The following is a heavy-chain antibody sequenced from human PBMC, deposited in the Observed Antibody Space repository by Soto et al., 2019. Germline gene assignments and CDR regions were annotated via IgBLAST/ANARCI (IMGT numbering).Heavy chain of an antibody. CDR2: IDPSDSYT. CDR1: GYSFTSYW. CDR3: ARHGLIAVAGTDYYYYYGMDV. D-gene: IGHD6-19*01. Sequence: GESLKISCKGSGYSFTSYWISWVRQMPGKGLEWMGRIDPSDSYTNYSPSFQGHVTISADKSISTAYLQWSSLKASDTAMYYCARHGLIAVAGTDYYYYYGMDVWGQGTTVTVSS. J-gene: IGHJ6*02. V-gene: IGHV5-10-1*01.